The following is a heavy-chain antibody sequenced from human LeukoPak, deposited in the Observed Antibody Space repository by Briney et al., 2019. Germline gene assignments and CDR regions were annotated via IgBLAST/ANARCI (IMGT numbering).Heavy chain of an antibody. J-gene: IGHJ4*02. Sequence: PGGSLRLSCAASGFTFSNYGMSWVRQAPGKGLEWVANIKRGGSGRYYVDSVKGRFTISRDDAKNSLHLQMNSLRAEDTAVYYCARGRAYCSGDTSRLYYFDYWGQGTLVTVSS. D-gene: IGHD2-21*01. CDR3: ARGRAYCSGDTSRLYYFDY. V-gene: IGHV3-7*03. CDR1: GFTFSNYG. CDR2: IKRGGSGR.